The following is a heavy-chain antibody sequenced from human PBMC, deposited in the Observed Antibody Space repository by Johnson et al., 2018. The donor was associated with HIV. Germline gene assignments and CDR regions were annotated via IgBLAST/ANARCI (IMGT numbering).Heavy chain of an antibody. Sequence: EKLVESGGGLVQPGGSLRLSCAASGFTFSSYWMSWVRQAPGKGLEWVANIKQDGSEKYYVDSVKGRFTISRDNAKNSLYLQMNSLRAEDTAVYYCARMGGRSRWAFDIWGQGTMVTVSS. CDR1: GFTFSSYW. V-gene: IGHV3-7*05. J-gene: IGHJ3*02. CDR2: IKQDGSEK. CDR3: ARMGGRSRWAFDI. D-gene: IGHD3-16*01.